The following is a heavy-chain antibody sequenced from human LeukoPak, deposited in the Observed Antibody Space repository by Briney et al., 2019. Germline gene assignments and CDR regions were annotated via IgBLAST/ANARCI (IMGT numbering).Heavy chain of an antibody. Sequence: PGGSLRLSCVASGFTFSSYAMSWVRQAPGKGLEWVAVISYDGSNKYYADSVKGRFTISRDNSKNTLYLQMNSLRAEDTAVYYCAKAGPNIVVVSAAEWGQGTLVTVSS. CDR3: AKAGPNIVVVSAAE. J-gene: IGHJ4*02. V-gene: IGHV3-30*18. D-gene: IGHD2-2*01. CDR1: GFTFSSYA. CDR2: ISYDGSNK.